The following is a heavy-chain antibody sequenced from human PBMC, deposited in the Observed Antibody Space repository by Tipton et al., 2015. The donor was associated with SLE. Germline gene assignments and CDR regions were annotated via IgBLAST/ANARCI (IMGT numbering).Heavy chain of an antibody. CDR3: ASHIVVVPAAVDY. D-gene: IGHD2-2*01. V-gene: IGHV4-39*01. J-gene: IGHJ4*02. CDR1: GGSISSGSYF. CDR2: IYYSGST. Sequence: LTCTVSGGSISSGSYFWGWIRQPPGKGLEWIGSIYYSGSTYYNPSLKSRVTISVDTSKNQFSLKLSSVTAADTAVYYCASHIVVVPAAVDYWGQGTLVTVSS.